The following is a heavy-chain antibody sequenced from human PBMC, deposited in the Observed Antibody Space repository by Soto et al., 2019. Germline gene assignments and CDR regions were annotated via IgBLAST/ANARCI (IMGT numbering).Heavy chain of an antibody. Sequence: EVQLLESGGGLVQPGGSLRLSCAASGFTFSSYAMSWVRQAPGTGLEWVSAISGSGGSTYYADSVKGRFTISRDNSKNTLYLHMTSLRAEDTAVYDCAKDTGAISMITFGGSKWADYFDYWGQGTLVTVSS. CDR3: AKDTGAISMITFGGSKWADYFDY. D-gene: IGHD3-16*01. V-gene: IGHV3-23*01. CDR1: GFTFSSYA. J-gene: IGHJ4*02. CDR2: ISGSGGST.